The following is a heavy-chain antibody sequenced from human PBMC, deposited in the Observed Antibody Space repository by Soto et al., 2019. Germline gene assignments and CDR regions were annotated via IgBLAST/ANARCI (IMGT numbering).Heavy chain of an antibody. D-gene: IGHD3-9*01. CDR3: ARVIEYDILTGYLDY. V-gene: IGHV4-61*01. CDR2: IYYSGST. J-gene: IGHJ4*02. Sequence: SETLSLTCTVSGGSVSSGSYYWSWIRQPPGKGLEWIGYIYYSGSTNYNPSLKSRVTISVDTSKNQFSLKLSSVTAADTAVYYCARVIEYDILTGYLDYWGQGTLVTVSS. CDR1: GGSVSSGSYY.